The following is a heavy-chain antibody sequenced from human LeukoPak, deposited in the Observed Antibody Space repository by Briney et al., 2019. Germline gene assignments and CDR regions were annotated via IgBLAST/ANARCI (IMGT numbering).Heavy chain of an antibody. CDR3: ARTYYYDSTSLGIDAFDI. D-gene: IGHD3-22*01. CDR1: GFPFSSYA. Sequence: GGSLRLSCAASGFPFSSYAMSWVRQAPGKGLEWVAVISYDGSNKYYADSVKGRFTISRDNSKNTLYLQMNSLRAEDTAVYYCARTYYYDSTSLGIDAFDIWGQGTMVTVSS. CDR2: ISYDGSNK. V-gene: IGHV3-30*04. J-gene: IGHJ3*02.